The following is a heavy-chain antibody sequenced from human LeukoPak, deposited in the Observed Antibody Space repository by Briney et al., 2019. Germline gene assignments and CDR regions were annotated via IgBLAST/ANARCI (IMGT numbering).Heavy chain of an antibody. CDR1: GFTFSSYE. CDR2: ISDSASTI. J-gene: IGHJ4*02. V-gene: IGHV3-48*03. Sequence: GGSLRLSCAASGFTFSSYEMNWVRQAPGKGLEWISYISDSASTIFYADSVKGRFTISRDNGKNSLYLQMNSLRAEDTAVYYCARDLKDYGEYFGYWGQGTLVTVSS. D-gene: IGHD4-17*01. CDR3: ARDLKDYGEYFGY.